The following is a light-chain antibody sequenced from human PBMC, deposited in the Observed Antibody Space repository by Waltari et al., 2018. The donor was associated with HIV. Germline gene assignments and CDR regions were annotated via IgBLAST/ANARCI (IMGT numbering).Light chain of an antibody. CDR1: SSNIGNNY. J-gene: IGLJ1*01. Sequence: QSVLTQPPSVSAAPGQTVTISCSGNSSNIGNNYVSWYQQPPGTAPNLLIYEKKKRPSGIPYRVSGSKSGTSATLGITGLQTGDEADYYCGTWDSSLSAGGVFGTGTKVTVL. CDR2: EKK. V-gene: IGLV1-51*02. CDR3: GTWDSSLSAGGV.